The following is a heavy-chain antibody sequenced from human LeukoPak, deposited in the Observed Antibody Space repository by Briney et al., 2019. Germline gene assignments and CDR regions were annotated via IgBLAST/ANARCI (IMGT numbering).Heavy chain of an antibody. CDR1: GFSFNTFG. D-gene: IGHD1-26*01. Sequence: PGGSLRLSCAASGFSFNTFGMHWVRQAPGKGLEWVATTSFDGSNTYFSDSVRGRFTIPRDNSRNTLFLQVSSLSAEDTAVYYCAKDRIVGATRFLDFWGQGTLVTVSS. V-gene: IGHV3-30*18. J-gene: IGHJ4*02. CDR2: TSFDGSNT. CDR3: AKDRIVGATRFLDF.